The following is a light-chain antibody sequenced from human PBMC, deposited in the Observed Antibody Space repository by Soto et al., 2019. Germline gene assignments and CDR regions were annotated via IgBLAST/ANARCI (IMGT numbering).Light chain of an antibody. CDR3: SSYEGSNTVV. CDR2: EVS. Sequence: QSALTQPPSASGSPGQSVTISCTGTSSDIGGYNYVSWYQQHPGKAPKLIIYEVSKRPSGVPDRFSGSKSGHTASLTVSGLQADDEADYHCSSYEGSNTVVFGGGTNVTVL. J-gene: IGLJ2*01. V-gene: IGLV2-8*01. CDR1: SSDIGGYNY.